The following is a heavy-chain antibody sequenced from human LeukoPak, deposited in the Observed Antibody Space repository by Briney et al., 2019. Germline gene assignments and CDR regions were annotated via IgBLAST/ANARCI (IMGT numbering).Heavy chain of an antibody. Sequence: PGGSLRLSCAASGFTFSNYAMYWVRQAPGKGLEWVSAISTGGGDTFYPDSVRGRFTISRDNSKNTLYLQMYSLRAEDTAVYYCAKGSAQYYFEYWGQGTLVTVSS. J-gene: IGHJ4*02. CDR1: GFTFSNYA. CDR3: AKGSAQYYFEY. V-gene: IGHV3-23*01. CDR2: ISTGGGDT.